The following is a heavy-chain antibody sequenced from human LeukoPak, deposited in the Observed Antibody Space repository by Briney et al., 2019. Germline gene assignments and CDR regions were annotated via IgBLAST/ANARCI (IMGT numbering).Heavy chain of an antibody. CDR2: INHSGST. CDR1: GGSFSGYY. J-gene: IGHJ4*02. D-gene: IGHD6-19*01. V-gene: IGHV4-34*01. Sequence: PSETLSLTCAVYGGSFSGYYWSWIRQPPGKGLEWIGEINHSGSTNYNPSLKSRVTISVDTSKNQFSLKLSSVTAADTAVYYCARGTSSGWDFYYFDYWGQGTLVTVSS. CDR3: ARGTSSGWDFYYFDY.